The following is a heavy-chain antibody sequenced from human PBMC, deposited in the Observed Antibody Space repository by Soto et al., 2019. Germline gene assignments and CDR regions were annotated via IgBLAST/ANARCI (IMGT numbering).Heavy chain of an antibody. J-gene: IGHJ6*02. Sequence: QVQLVQSGAEVKKPGSSVKVSCKASGGTFSGYAISWVRQAPGQGLEWMGGIIPIFGTANYAQKFQGRVTITADESTSTAYMELSSLRSEDTAVYYCASRPGRSGRFLEWLIYGMDVWGQGTTVTVSS. CDR1: GGTFSGYA. CDR3: ASRPGRSGRFLEWLIYGMDV. D-gene: IGHD3-3*01. V-gene: IGHV1-69*01. CDR2: IIPIFGTA.